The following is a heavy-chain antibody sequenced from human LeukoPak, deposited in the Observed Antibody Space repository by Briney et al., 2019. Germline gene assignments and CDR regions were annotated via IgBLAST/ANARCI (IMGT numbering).Heavy chain of an antibody. CDR1: GGTFSSYA. CDR2: IIPIFGTA. Sequence: ASVKVSCKASGGTFSSYAISWVRQAPGQGLEWMGGIIPIFGTANYAQKFQGRVTITADESTSTAYMELSSLRSEDTAVYYCARGKTYYYDSSGYNDAFDIWGQGTMVTVSS. V-gene: IGHV1-69*13. CDR3: ARGKTYYYDSSGYNDAFDI. J-gene: IGHJ3*02. D-gene: IGHD3-22*01.